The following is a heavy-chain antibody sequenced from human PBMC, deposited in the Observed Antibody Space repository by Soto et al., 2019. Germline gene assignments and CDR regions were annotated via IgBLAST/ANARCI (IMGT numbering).Heavy chain of an antibody. CDR1: GGSISSYY. CDR2: IYYSGST. CDR3: AREGIAAAGIDY. V-gene: IGHV4-59*01. D-gene: IGHD6-13*01. J-gene: IGHJ4*02. Sequence: QVQLQESGPGLVKPSETLSLTCTVSGGSISSYYWSWIRQPPGKGLEWIGYIYYSGSTNYNPSLKSRVTISVDTSKNQFSLKLSSVTAADTAVYYWAREGIAAAGIDYWGQGTLVTVSS.